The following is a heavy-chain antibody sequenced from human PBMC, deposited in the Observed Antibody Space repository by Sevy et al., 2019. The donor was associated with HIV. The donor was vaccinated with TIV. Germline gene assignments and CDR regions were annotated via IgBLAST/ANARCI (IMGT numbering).Heavy chain of an antibody. V-gene: IGHV3-15*01. J-gene: IGHJ4*02. D-gene: IGHD5-18*01. Sequence: LSLTCAASGFTFTNTWMSWVRQAPGKGLEWVGRIKSKTDGGTGEYAAPGKGRFSISRDDSKNTLYLQMNSLKTEDTAVYYCTTGDPYNRYGYMRPYFFDYWGQGTLVTVSS. CDR2: IKSKTDGGTG. CDR1: GFTFTNTW. CDR3: TTGDPYNRYGYMRPYFFDY.